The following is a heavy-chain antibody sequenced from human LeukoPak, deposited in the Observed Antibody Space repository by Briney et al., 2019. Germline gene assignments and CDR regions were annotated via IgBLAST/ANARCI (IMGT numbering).Heavy chain of an antibody. J-gene: IGHJ3*02. V-gene: IGHV4-59*11. D-gene: IGHD4-17*01. CDR3: ARDLVTVTKGFDI. Sequence: SETLSLTCAVSADSLSSHYRTWIRQSPGKGLEWIGYISYIGSTNYNPSLKSRVTFSIDTSKNQFSLKLRSVTAADTAVYYCARDLVTVTKGFDIWGQGTMVSVSS. CDR2: ISYIGST. CDR1: ADSLSSHY.